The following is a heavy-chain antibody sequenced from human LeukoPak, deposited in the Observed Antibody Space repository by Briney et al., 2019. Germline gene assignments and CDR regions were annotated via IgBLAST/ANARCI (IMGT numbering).Heavy chain of an antibody. CDR1: GYAFTSYG. CDR2: ISAYNGNT. CDR3: ARDPGPRYCSGGSCSYYYYMDV. J-gene: IGHJ6*03. Sequence: ASVKVSCKASGYAFTSYGISWVRQAPGQGLEWMGWISAYNGNTNYAQKLQGRVTMTTDTSTSTAYMELRSLRSDDTAVYYCARDPGPRYCSGGSCSYYYYMDVWGKGTTVTVSS. D-gene: IGHD2-15*01. V-gene: IGHV1-18*01.